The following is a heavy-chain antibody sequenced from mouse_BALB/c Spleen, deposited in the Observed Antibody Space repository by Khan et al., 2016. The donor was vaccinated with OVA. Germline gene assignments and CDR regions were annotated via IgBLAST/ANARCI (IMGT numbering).Heavy chain of an antibody. CDR1: GFTFSTYG. D-gene: IGHD1-2*01. Sequence: EVELVESGGDLMKPGGSLKLSCAVSGFTFSTYGMSWVRQPPDKRLEWVATIISGGYYTYYPASVQGRFTISRNNAKNTLYLQMSSLTSEDTATYYCAGHITATFAYWGQGTLVTVSA. CDR3: AGHITATFAY. CDR2: IISGGYYT. J-gene: IGHJ3*01. V-gene: IGHV5-6*01.